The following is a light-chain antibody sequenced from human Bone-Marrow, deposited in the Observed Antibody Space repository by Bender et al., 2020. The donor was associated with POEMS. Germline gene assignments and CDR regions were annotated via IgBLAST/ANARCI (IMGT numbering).Light chain of an antibody. CDR1: TSNIGTNS. CDR3: AAWDDSLSGPL. Sequence: QSVLTQPPSTSGTPGQRVTISCSGTTSNIGTNSVNWYQQLPGAAPKPLIYRNDQRASGVPDRFSGSKSDTSASLAISGLRSEDEADYYCAAWDDSLSGPLFGGGTKLSVL. J-gene: IGLJ2*01. V-gene: IGLV1-47*01. CDR2: RND.